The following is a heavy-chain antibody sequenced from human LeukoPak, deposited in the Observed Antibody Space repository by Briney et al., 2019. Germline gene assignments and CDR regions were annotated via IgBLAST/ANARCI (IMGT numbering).Heavy chain of an antibody. D-gene: IGHD3-10*01. CDR2: ISSGGRRT. V-gene: IGHV3-64D*06. CDR1: GFPYNSYA. Sequence: GGPLRLSCSASGFPYNSYAMHWVPQAPGKGLEYVSAISSGGRRTYYADSVKGRFTISRDNSKNTLYLQMSSLRPEDTAVYYCVHSPASYYALSDYWGQRTLVTVSS. J-gene: IGHJ4*02. CDR3: VHSPASYYALSDY.